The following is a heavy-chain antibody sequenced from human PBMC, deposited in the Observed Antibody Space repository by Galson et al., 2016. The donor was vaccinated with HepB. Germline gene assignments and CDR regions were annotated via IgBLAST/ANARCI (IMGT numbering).Heavy chain of an antibody. D-gene: IGHD2-21*01. CDR2: IKSKIDGGTT. V-gene: IGHV3-15*01. J-gene: IGHJ4*02. CDR3: ATDGGHISSAELDY. CDR1: GFTFTNAW. Sequence: SLRLSCAASGFTFTNAWMTWVRQDPRKGLEWVGRIKSKIDGGTTEYAAVVKGRFIISRDDSKDTLYLQMSSLNTEDTAVYYCATDGGHISSAELDYWGQGTLVTCSS.